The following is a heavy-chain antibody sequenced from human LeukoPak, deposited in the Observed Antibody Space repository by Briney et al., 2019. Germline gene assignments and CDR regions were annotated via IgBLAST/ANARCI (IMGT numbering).Heavy chain of an antibody. V-gene: IGHV4-4*02. J-gene: IGHJ4*02. CDR3: ARSIMITFGGAYFDY. D-gene: IGHD3-16*01. Sequence: SETLSLTCAVSGGSISSSNWWSWVRQAPGKGLEWIGEIYHSGSTNYNPSLKSRVTISVDKSKNQFSLKLSSVTAADTAVYYCARSIMITFGGAYFDYWGQGTLVTVSS. CDR1: GGSISSSNW. CDR2: IYHSGST.